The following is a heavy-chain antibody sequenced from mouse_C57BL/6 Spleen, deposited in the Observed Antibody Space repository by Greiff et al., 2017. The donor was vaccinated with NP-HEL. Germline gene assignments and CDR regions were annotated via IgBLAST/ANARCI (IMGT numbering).Heavy chain of an antibody. CDR1: GYTFTDYE. CDR2: IDPETGGT. CDR3: TRSYDGYPYAMDY. V-gene: IGHV1-15*01. J-gene: IGHJ4*01. D-gene: IGHD2-3*01. Sequence: QVQLQQSGAELVRPGASVTLSCKASGYTFTDYEMHWVKQTPVHGLEWIGAIDPETGGTASNQKFKGKAILTADKSSSTAYMELRSLASEDSAVYYCTRSYDGYPYAMDYWGQGTSVTVSS.